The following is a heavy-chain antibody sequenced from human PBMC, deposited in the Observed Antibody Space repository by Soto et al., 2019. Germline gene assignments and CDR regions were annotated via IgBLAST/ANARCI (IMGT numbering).Heavy chain of an antibody. Sequence: SSVKVSCKSSGGTFSSYAISWVRQAPGQGLEWMGGIIPIFGTANYAQKFQGRVTITADKSTSTAYMELSSLRSEDTAVYYCARGNFDSSGYRYYYRIDVWCKGTTVTVS. CDR2: IIPIFGTA. CDR3: ARGNFDSSGYRYYYRIDV. CDR1: GGTFSSYA. J-gene: IGHJ6*04. V-gene: IGHV1-69*06. D-gene: IGHD3-22*01.